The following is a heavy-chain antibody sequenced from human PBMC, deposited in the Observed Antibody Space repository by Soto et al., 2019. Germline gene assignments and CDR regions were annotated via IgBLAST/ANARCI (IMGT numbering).Heavy chain of an antibody. CDR3: ARSSGWFDY. D-gene: IGHD6-19*01. CDR2: TYFRSKWYN. Sequence: QTLSLTCAISGDSVSSNSAAWNWIRQSPSRGLEWLGRTYFRSKWYNEYAASVKGRITINPDTSKNQFSLQVNSVTPEDTAVYYCARSSGWFDYWGQGTLVTVSS. V-gene: IGHV6-1*01. J-gene: IGHJ5*01. CDR1: GDSVSSNSAA.